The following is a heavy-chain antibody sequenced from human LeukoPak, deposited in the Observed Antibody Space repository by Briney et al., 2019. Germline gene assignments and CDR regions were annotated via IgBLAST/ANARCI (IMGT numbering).Heavy chain of an antibody. J-gene: IGHJ6*03. Sequence: SETLSLTCTVSGGSISSGGYYWSWIRQHPGKGLEWIGYIYYSGSTYYNPSLKSRVTISVDTSKNQFSLKLSPVTAADTAVYYCARGAGSSRRYYYYYYMDVWGKGTTVTVSS. CDR1: GGSISSGGYY. V-gene: IGHV4-31*03. CDR3: ARGAGSSRRYYYYYYMDV. CDR2: IYYSGST. D-gene: IGHD2-2*01.